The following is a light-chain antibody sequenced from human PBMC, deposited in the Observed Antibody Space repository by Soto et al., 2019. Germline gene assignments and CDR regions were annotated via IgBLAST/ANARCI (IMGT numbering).Light chain of an antibody. CDR3: QQSSSWVT. J-gene: IGKJ5*01. CDR2: DAS. Sequence: TQSPASLSVSPGEKATLSGRASQSVSNYFAWYQQKPGQAPRLLIYDASNRATGIPARFSGSGSETDFTLTISSLETEDSAVYYCQQSSSWVTSGQGTLLEN. CDR1: QSVSNY. V-gene: IGKV3-11*01.